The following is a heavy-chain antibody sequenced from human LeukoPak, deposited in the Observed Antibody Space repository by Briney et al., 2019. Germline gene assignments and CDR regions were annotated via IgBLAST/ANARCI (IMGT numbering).Heavy chain of an antibody. J-gene: IGHJ4*02. CDR3: AKRGVVIRVFLVGFHKEAYYFDS. Sequence: GGSLRLSCAVSGITLSNYGMSWVRRAPGKGLEWVAGLSGSGGGTNYADSVQGRFTISRDNPKNTLYLQMNSLRAEDTAVYFCAKRGVVIRVFLVGFHKEAYYFDSWGQGALVTVSS. CDR2: LSGSGGGT. D-gene: IGHD3-10*01. V-gene: IGHV3-23*01. CDR1: GITLSNYG.